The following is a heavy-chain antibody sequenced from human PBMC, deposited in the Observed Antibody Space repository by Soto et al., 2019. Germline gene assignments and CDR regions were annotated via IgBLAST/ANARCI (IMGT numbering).Heavy chain of an antibody. J-gene: IGHJ4*02. CDR3: ARRGPKYSGSGWYFDY. Sequence: GESLKISCKASGYSFTNYWIGWVRQMPGKGLEWMAIIYPGDSDTRNSPSFQGQVTISADKSSTTAYLQWSSLKASDTAMYYCARRGPKYSGSGWYFDYWGQGALVTVSS. CDR2: IYPGDSDT. V-gene: IGHV5-51*01. D-gene: IGHD1-26*01. CDR1: GYSFTNYW.